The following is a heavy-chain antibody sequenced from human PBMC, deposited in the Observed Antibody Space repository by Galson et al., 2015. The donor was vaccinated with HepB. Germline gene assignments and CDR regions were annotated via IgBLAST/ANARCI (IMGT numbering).Heavy chain of an antibody. CDR2: INPSGGRT. Sequence: SVKVSCKASGYTFSTYYMHWVRQAPGQGLECMGIINPSGGRTNYAQKFQDRVTMTRDTSTSTVYMQLSSLRSEDTAVYYCATIRVGFCITTSCKADDFDIWGQGTMVTVSS. D-gene: IGHD2-2*01. J-gene: IGHJ3*02. CDR3: ATIRVGFCITTSCKADDFDI. CDR1: GYTFSTYY. V-gene: IGHV1-46*01.